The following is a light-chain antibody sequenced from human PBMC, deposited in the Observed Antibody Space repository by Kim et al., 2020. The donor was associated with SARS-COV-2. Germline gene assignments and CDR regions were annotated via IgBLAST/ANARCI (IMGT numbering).Light chain of an antibody. J-gene: IGKJ2*01. Sequence: EIVMTQSPATLSMSPGERATLSRRASQSVSSNLAWYQQKPGQAPRLLIYGASTRATGIPARFSGSGSGTEFTLTISSLQSEDFAVYYCQQYNNWPPYTFGQGTKLEI. CDR2: GAS. V-gene: IGKV3-15*01. CDR1: QSVSSN. CDR3: QQYNNWPPYT.